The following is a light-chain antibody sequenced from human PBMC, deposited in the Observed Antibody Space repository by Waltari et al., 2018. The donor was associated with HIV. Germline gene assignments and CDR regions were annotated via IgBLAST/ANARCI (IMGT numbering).Light chain of an antibody. Sequence: QSALTQPRSVSWSPGQSAAISCTGTSSDVGGYHYVPWYQQHPGKAPKLSMDAVSKLPTGVPDRFACSKSGHTASLTISGLHAEDEADYYCCSYAGSYSNWVFGGGTKLTVL. CDR2: AVS. J-gene: IGLJ3*02. CDR3: CSYAGSYSNWV. CDR1: SSDVGGYHY. V-gene: IGLV2-11*01.